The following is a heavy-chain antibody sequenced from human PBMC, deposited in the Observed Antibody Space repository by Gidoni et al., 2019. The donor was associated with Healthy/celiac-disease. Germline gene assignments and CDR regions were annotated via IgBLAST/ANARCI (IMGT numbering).Heavy chain of an antibody. V-gene: IGHV1-69*06. CDR1: GGTFSSYA. J-gene: IGHJ3*02. CDR3: ARGVLGRPNDAFDI. CDR2: IIPIFGTA. Sequence: QVQLVQSGAEVKKPGSSVKVSCKASGGTFSSYAISWVRQAPGQGLEWMGGIIPIFGTANYAQKFQGRVTITADKSTSTAYMERSSLRSEDTAVYYCARGVLGRPNDAFDIWGQGTMVTVSS.